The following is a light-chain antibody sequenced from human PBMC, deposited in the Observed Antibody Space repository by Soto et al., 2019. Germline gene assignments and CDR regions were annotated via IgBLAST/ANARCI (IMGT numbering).Light chain of an antibody. Sequence: DIVMTQSPLSLTVTPGEPASISCMSIQALLRSNGYNYFNWYLQRPGQSPHLLIYGGSNVAPGVPDRFSGSGSGTDFTLRISRVEADDVGVYYCMQTVQTPITFGQGTRLEIK. J-gene: IGKJ5*01. V-gene: IGKV2-28*01. CDR1: QALLRSNGYNY. CDR3: MQTVQTPIT. CDR2: GGS.